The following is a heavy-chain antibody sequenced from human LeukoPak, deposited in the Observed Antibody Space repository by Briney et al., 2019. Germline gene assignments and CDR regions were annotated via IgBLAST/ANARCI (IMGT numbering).Heavy chain of an antibody. Sequence: SETLSLTCTVSGGSISGHYWTWIRQPPGRGLEWIGRIYNSGSTYYNPSLMSRVTISLDTSNNQFSLRVTSVTAADTAVYYCARGKEMTAVAGCYSFDYWGQGTLVSVSS. V-gene: IGHV4-4*07. D-gene: IGHD4-11*01. CDR1: GGSISGHY. CDR3: ARGKEMTAVAGCYSFDY. CDR2: IYNSGST. J-gene: IGHJ4*02.